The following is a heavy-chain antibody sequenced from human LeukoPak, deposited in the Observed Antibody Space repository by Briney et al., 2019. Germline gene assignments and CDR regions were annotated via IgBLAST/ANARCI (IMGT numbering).Heavy chain of an antibody. CDR2: IASDGSST. D-gene: IGHD6-19*01. CDR1: GFTFSSYW. J-gene: IGHJ4*02. CDR3: ASSGWYLDY. V-gene: IGHV3-74*01. Sequence: GGSLRLSCAASGFTFSSYWMNWVRQAPGKGLVWVSRIASDGSSTTYADSVKGRFSISRDNAKNTLYLQMNSLRVEDTAVYYCASSGWYLDYWGQGTLVTVSS.